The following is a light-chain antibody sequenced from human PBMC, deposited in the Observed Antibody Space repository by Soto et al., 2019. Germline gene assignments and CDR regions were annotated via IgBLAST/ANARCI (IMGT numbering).Light chain of an antibody. Sequence: QSVLPQPPSVSAAPGQKGTISFSGSSSNIGNNYVFWYQQLPGTAPKLLIYDNDKRPSGIPDRCSGSKSGTSATLGITGLQTGDEADYYCATWDRSLSVGVFGGGTKLTVL. V-gene: IGLV1-51*01. CDR2: DND. CDR1: SSNIGNNY. J-gene: IGLJ2*01. CDR3: ATWDRSLSVGV.